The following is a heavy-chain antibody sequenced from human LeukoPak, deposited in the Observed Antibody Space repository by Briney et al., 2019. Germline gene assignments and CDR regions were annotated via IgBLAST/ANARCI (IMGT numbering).Heavy chain of an antibody. V-gene: IGHV4-39*07. Sequence: SETLSLTCTVSGGSISSSSYYWGWIRQPPGKGLEWIGSIYYSGSTYYNPSLKSRVTISVDTSKNQFSLKLSSVTAADTAVYYCARDHAIVVVGIDYWGQGTLVTVSS. CDR2: IYYSGST. D-gene: IGHD2-15*01. CDR1: GGSISSSSYY. J-gene: IGHJ4*02. CDR3: ARDHAIVVVGIDY.